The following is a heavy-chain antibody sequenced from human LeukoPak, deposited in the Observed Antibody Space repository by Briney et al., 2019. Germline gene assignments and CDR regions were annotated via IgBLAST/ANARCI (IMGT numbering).Heavy chain of an antibody. CDR2: IKQDGSEK. CDR1: GFTFSSYW. CDR3: ARDYGGSWEDYFDY. Sequence: PGGSLRLSCAASGFTFSSYWMSWVRQAPGKGLEWVANIKQDGSEKYYVDSVKGRFTISRDNAKNSLYLQMNSLRAEDTAVYYCARDYGGSWEDYFDYWGQGTLVTVSS. D-gene: IGHD6-13*01. V-gene: IGHV3-7*01. J-gene: IGHJ4*02.